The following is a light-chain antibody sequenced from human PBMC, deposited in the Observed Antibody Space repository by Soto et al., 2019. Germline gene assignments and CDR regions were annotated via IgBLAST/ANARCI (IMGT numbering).Light chain of an antibody. Sequence: QSVLTQPASVSGSLGQSITISCTGTTSDVGAYNYVSWYQQHPGKAPKFMIYEVSNRPSGVSNRFSGSKSGNTASLTISGLQAEDEADYYCSSYTTSSNYVFGSGTKVTVL. V-gene: IGLV2-14*01. CDR3: SSYTTSSNYV. CDR2: EVS. CDR1: TSDVGAYNY. J-gene: IGLJ1*01.